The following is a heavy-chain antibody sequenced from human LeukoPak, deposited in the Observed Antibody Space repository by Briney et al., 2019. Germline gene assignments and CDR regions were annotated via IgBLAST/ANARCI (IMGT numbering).Heavy chain of an antibody. V-gene: IGHV4-61*05. CDR1: GGSISSSSYY. Sequence: KPSETLSLTCTVSGGSISSSSYYWGWIRQPPGKGLEWIGYIYYSGSTNYNPSLKSRVTISVDTSKNQFSLKLSSVTAADTAVYYCARGMYYDSSGYPFDYWGQGTLVTVSS. D-gene: IGHD3-22*01. CDR3: ARGMYYDSSGYPFDY. CDR2: IYYSGST. J-gene: IGHJ4*02.